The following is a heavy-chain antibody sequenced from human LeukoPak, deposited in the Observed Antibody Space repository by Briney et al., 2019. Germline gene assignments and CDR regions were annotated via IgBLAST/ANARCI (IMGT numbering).Heavy chain of an antibody. CDR1: GYSFSTYW. CDR3: ARQDTLTHDAFNI. Sequence: GESLKISCKASGYSFSTYWIGWVRQMPGKGLEWMGIIYPGDSDTRYSPSFQGQVSFSADKSINTAYLQWSSLEASDTAIYYCARQDTLTHDAFNIWGQGTMVTVS. J-gene: IGHJ3*02. V-gene: IGHV5-51*01. CDR2: IYPGDSDT. D-gene: IGHD4-23*01.